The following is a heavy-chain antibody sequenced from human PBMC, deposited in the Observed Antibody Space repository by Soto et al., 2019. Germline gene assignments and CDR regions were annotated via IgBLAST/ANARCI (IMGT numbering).Heavy chain of an antibody. CDR2: ISAYNGNT. CDR3: AVLPYYHFWSAYYTISDITPTRPWFNP. J-gene: IGHJ5*02. V-gene: IGHV1-18*01. Sequence: ASVKVSCXASGYTFTSYGISWVRQAPGQGLEWMGWISAYNGNTNYAQKLQGRVTMTTDTSTSTAYMELRSLRSDDTAVYYCAVLPYYHFWSAYYTISDITPTRPWFNPWDQGTLVTVSS. CDR1: GYTFTSYG. D-gene: IGHD3-3*01.